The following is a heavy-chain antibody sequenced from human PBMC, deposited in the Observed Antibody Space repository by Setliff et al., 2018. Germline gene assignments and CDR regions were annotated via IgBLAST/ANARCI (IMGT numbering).Heavy chain of an antibody. J-gene: IGHJ6*03. CDR2: IYTSGST. Sequence: SETLSLTCTVSGGSISNYYWSWIRQPAGKGLEWIGRIYTSGSTNYNPSLRSRVTMSVDTSKNQFSLKLSSVTAADTAVYYCAREQWLDPPGYYYMDVWAKGTTVTVSS. V-gene: IGHV4-4*07. CDR3: AREQWLDPPGYYYMDV. CDR1: GGSISNYY. D-gene: IGHD6-19*01.